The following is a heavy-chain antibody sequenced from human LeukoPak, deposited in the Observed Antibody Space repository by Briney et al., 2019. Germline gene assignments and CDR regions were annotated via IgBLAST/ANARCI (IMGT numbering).Heavy chain of an antibody. J-gene: IGHJ4*02. Sequence: GGSLRLSCAASGSSFSDHYMDWVRQAPGKGLEWVGRSRDKANSYSTAYAASVKGRFTISRDDSKNSLYLQMNSLKTEDTAVYYCAPLLGTWGQGTLVTVSS. CDR1: GSSFSDHY. V-gene: IGHV3-72*01. D-gene: IGHD1-7*01. CDR2: SRDKANSYST. CDR3: APLLGT.